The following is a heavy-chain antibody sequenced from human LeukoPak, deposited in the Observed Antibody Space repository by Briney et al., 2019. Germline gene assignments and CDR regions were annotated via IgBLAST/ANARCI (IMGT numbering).Heavy chain of an antibody. CDR2: IYYSGST. J-gene: IGHJ4*02. CDR3: ARATPPGKYYFDY. CDR1: GGSISSYY. Sequence: SETLSLTCTVSGGSISSYYWSWIRQPPGKGLEWIGYIYYSGSTNYNPSLKSRVTISVDTSKNQFSLKLSSVTAADTAVYCCARATPPGKYYFDYWGQGTLVTVSS. V-gene: IGHV4-59*01. D-gene: IGHD2-15*01.